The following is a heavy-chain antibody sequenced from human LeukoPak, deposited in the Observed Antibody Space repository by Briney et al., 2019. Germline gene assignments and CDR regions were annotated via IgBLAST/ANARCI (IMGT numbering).Heavy chain of an antibody. CDR1: GGSISSGGYY. V-gene: IGHV4-30-2*01. CDR3: ARAGFKQLGNNAEYFQH. J-gene: IGHJ1*01. D-gene: IGHD6-6*01. CDR2: IYHSGST. Sequence: SETLSLTCTVSGGSISSGGYYWSWIRQPPGKGLEWIGYIYHSGSTYYNPSLKSRVTISVDRSKNQFSLKLSSVTAADTAVYYCARAGFKQLGNNAEYFQHWGQGTLVTVSS.